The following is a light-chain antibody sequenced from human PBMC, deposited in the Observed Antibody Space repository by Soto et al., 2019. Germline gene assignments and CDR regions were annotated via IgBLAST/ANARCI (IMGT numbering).Light chain of an antibody. J-gene: IGKJ3*01. CDR2: KAS. Sequence: DIQMTQSPSTLSASVGDRVTITCRASQSISSWLAWYQQKPGKAPKLLIYKASSLESGVPSRFSGSGSGTEFTLTISSLQPDDFATYYCQRYSSYSLTFGPGTKVDIK. V-gene: IGKV1-5*03. CDR1: QSISSW. CDR3: QRYSSYSLT.